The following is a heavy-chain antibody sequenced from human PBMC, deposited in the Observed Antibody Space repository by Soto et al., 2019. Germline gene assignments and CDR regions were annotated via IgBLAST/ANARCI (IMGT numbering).Heavy chain of an antibody. Sequence: QVQLVQSGAEVKKPGASVKVSCKASGYTFTGYYMHWVRQAPGQGLEWMGWINPNSGGTNYAQKVQGRVTMTRDTSISTAYMELSRLRSDDTTVYYCASLYGGNHYWYFDLWGRGTLVTVSS. J-gene: IGHJ2*01. CDR1: GYTFTGYY. CDR3: ASLYGGNHYWYFDL. CDR2: INPNSGGT. D-gene: IGHD4-17*01. V-gene: IGHV1-2*02.